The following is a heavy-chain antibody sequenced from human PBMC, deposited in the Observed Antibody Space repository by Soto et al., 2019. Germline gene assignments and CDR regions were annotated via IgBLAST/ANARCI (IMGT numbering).Heavy chain of an antibody. CDR1: GGTFSSYA. CDR2: IIAIFGTG. Sequence: QVQLVQSGAEVKKPGSSVKVSCKASGGTFSSYAISWVRQAPGQGLEWMGGIIAIFGTGDYAQKFQGRVTITDAESTSTAYMALSSLRAEDTAAYYCASPPSGNSFYYYYGMDVWGQGTTVTVFS. J-gene: IGHJ6*02. V-gene: IGHV1-69*12. CDR3: ASPPSGNSFYYYYGMDV. D-gene: IGHD2-21*02.